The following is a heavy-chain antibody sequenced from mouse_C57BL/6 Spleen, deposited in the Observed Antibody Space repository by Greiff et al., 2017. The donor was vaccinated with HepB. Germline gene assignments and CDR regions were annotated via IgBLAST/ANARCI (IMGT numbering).Heavy chain of an antibody. CDR3: ARRGGTRAMDY. J-gene: IGHJ4*01. CDR1: GYSFTGYY. V-gene: IGHV1-42*01. Sequence: EVQLKESGPELVKPGASVKISCKASGYSFTGYYMNWVKQSPEKSLEWIGEINPSTGGTTYNQKFKAKATLTVDKSSSTAYMQLKSLTSEDSAVYYCARRGGTRAMDYWGQGTSVTVSS. CDR2: INPSTGGT. D-gene: IGHD3-3*01.